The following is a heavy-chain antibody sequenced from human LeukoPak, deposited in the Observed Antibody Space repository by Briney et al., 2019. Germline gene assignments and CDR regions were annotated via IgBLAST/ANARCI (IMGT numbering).Heavy chain of an antibody. V-gene: IGHV3-48*03. Sequence: GGSLRLSCAASGFTVSSNYMTWVRQAPGKGLEWVSYISSSGNTIYYADSVKGRFTISRDNAKNSLYLQMNSLRAEDTAVYYRARDGSDYGADYWGQGTLVTVSS. CDR2: ISSSGNTI. D-gene: IGHD4-17*01. J-gene: IGHJ4*02. CDR3: ARDGSDYGADY. CDR1: GFTVSSNY.